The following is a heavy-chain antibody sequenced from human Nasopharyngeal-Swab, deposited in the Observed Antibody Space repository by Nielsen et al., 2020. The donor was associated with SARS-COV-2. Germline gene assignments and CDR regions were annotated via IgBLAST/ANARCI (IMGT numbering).Heavy chain of an antibody. Sequence: GESLKISWAASGFTFCCYSMNWVRQAPGEGLEWVSSISCSSSYICYADSVKGRFTISRDHAKNSLYLQMNSLRAEDTAVYYCAGGSAAGPYYYYYGMDVWGQGTTVTVSS. V-gene: IGHV3-21*01. CDR1: GFTFCCYS. CDR2: ISCSSSYI. CDR3: AGGSAAGPYYYYYGMDV. J-gene: IGHJ6*02. D-gene: IGHD6-25*01.